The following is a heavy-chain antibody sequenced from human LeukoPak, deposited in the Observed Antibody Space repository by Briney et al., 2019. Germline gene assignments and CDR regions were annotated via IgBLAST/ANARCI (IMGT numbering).Heavy chain of an antibody. Sequence: GGSLRLSCVASGFTFTTYWMHWVRQAPGKGLVWVSRINGGGSNSNYADSVKGRFTISRDNARNTLYLQMNGLRAEDTALYYCARTSPTSHFDFWGQGTLVTVSS. CDR2: INGGGSNS. CDR1: GFTFTTYW. V-gene: IGHV3-74*01. J-gene: IGHJ4*02. CDR3: ARTSPTSHFDF. D-gene: IGHD3-16*01.